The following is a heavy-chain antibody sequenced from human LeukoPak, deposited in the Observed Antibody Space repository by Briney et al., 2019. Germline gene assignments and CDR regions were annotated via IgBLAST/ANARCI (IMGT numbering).Heavy chain of an antibody. D-gene: IGHD3-22*01. J-gene: IGHJ5*02. Sequence: SETLSLTCTVSGGSISSGDYYWSWIRQPPGKGLEWIGYMYYSGNTYYNPSLKSRATISVDTSKNQFSLKLSSVTAADTAVYYCARPYYYDSRIDPWGQGTLVTVSS. CDR3: ARPYYYDSRIDP. CDR1: GGSISSGDYY. CDR2: MYYSGNT. V-gene: IGHV4-30-4*01.